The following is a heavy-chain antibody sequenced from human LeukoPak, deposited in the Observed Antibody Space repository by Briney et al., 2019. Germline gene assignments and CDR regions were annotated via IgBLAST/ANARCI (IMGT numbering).Heavy chain of an antibody. CDR1: GFTFSSYA. J-gene: IGHJ6*02. CDR3: ARDWGEYDFWSGYYYYGMDV. V-gene: IGHV3-30-3*01. CDR2: ISYDGSNK. Sequence: GRSLRLSCAASGFTFSSYAMHWVRQAPGKGLEWVAVISYDGSNKYHADSVKGRFTISRDNSKNTLYLQMNSLRAEDTAVYYCARDWGEYDFWSGYYYYGMDVWGQGTTVTVSS. D-gene: IGHD3-3*01.